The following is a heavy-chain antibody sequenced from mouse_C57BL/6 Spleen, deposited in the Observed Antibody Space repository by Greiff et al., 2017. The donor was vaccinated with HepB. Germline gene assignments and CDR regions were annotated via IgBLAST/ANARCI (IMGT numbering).Heavy chain of an antibody. J-gene: IGHJ2*01. Sequence: EVQLQQSGAELVKPGASVKLSCTASGFNIKDYYMHWVKQRTEQGLEWIGRIDPEDGETKYAPEFQGKATITADTSSNTAYLQLSSLTSEDTAVYYCARGGYDGLGRGYWGQGTTLTVSS. D-gene: IGHD2-2*01. V-gene: IGHV14-2*01. CDR2: IDPEDGET. CDR3: ARGGYDGLGRGY. CDR1: GFNIKDYY.